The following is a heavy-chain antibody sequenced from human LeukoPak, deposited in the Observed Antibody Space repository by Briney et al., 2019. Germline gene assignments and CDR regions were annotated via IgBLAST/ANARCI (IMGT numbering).Heavy chain of an antibody. V-gene: IGHV4-59*12. D-gene: IGHD5-24*01. Sequence: KASETLSLTCTVSGGSISSYYWSWIRQPPGKGLEWIGYIYYSGSTNYNPSLKSRVTISVDTSKNQFSLKLSSVTAADTAVYYCARAPIKLNAFDIWGQGTMVTVSS. J-gene: IGHJ3*02. CDR1: GGSISSYY. CDR3: ARAPIKLNAFDI. CDR2: IYYSGST.